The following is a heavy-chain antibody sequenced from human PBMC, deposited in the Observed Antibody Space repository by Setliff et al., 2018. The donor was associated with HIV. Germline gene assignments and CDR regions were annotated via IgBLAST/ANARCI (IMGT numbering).Heavy chain of an antibody. V-gene: IGHV1-2*06. CDR3: ARNYYDSSGYRHYYYYYYMDV. Sequence: ASVKVSCKASGYTFTAYYIHWVRQAPGHELQLMGRIEPSSGGTNYIQKFQGRVTMTRDTSISTAYMELSRLRSDDTAVYYCARNYYDSSGYRHYYYYYYMDVWGKGTTVTVSS. CDR1: GYTFTAYY. D-gene: IGHD3-22*01. J-gene: IGHJ6*03. CDR2: IEPSSGGT.